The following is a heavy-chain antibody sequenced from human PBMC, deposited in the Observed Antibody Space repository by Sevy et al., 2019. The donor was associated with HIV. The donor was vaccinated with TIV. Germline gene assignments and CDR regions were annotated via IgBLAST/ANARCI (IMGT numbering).Heavy chain of an antibody. CDR1: GYTFTSYY. CDR3: ARLRLAVPGRNYYYGMEV. CDR2: INPSGGST. J-gene: IGHJ6*02. V-gene: IGHV1-46*01. D-gene: IGHD3-10*01. Sequence: ASVKVSCKASGYTFTSYYMHWVRQAPGQGLEWMGIINPSGGSTSYAQKFQGRVTMTRDTSTSTVYMELSSLRSEDTAVYYCARLRLAVPGRNYYYGMEVWGQGTTVTVSS.